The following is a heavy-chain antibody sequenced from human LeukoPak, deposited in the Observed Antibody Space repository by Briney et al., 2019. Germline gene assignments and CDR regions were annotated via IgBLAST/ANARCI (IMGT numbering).Heavy chain of an antibody. CDR2: ISGSGGST. CDR3: AKILVILDPLFDY. D-gene: IGHD3-9*01. V-gene: IGHV3-23*01. CDR1: GFTFSSYA. Sequence: GGSLRLSCAASGFTFSSYAMSGVRQAPGKGLECVSAISGSGGSTYYADSVKGRFTISRDNSKNTLYLQMNSLRAEDTAVYYCAKILVILDPLFDYWGQGTLVTVSS. J-gene: IGHJ4*02.